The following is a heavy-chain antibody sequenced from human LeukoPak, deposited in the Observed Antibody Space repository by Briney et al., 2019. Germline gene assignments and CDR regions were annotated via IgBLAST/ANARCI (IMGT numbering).Heavy chain of an antibody. D-gene: IGHD3-22*01. J-gene: IGHJ3*02. CDR1: GFTFSTYG. V-gene: IGHV3-33*01. CDR3: ARDEWIGYDSSDYKSRITGAFDI. Sequence: GGSLRLSCAASGFTFSTYGMGWVRQAPGKGLQWVSLIWNDGNKKYYADSVKGRFTISRDNSKNTMYLEMNSLRAEDTAVYYCARDEWIGYDSSDYKSRITGAFDIWGQGTMVTVSS. CDR2: IWNDGNKK.